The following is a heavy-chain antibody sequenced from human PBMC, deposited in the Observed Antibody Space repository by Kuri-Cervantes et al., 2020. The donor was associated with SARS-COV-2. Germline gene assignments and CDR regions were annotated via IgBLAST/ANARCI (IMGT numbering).Heavy chain of an antibody. J-gene: IGHJ4*02. V-gene: IGHV3-7*01. D-gene: IGHD3-16*01. CDR1: GFTFSSYW. CDR3: ARDRGGALDS. Sequence: GGSLRLSCAASGFTFSSYWMAWVRQAPGKGLEWVANIRQDAGDKNCVDSVRGRFTISRDNAKNSLYLQMNSLGAEDTAVYYCARDRGGALDSWGQGTLVTVSS. CDR2: IRQDAGDK.